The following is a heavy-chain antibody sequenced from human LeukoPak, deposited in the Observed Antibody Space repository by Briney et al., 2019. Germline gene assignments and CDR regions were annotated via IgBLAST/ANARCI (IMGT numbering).Heavy chain of an antibody. D-gene: IGHD3-10*01. J-gene: IGHJ5*02. V-gene: IGHV1-18*01. CDR1: GYTFTSYG. CDR3: ARGIYGSGKGGFDP. CDR2: ISAYNGNT. Sequence: GASVKVSCKASGYTFTSYGISWVRQAPGQGLEWMGWISAYNGNTNYAQKLQGRVTMTTDTSTSTAYMELSSLRSEDTAVYYCARGIYGSGKGGFDPWGQGTLVTVSS.